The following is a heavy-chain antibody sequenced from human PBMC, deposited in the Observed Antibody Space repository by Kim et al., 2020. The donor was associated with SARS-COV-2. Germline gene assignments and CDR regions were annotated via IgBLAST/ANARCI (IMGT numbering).Heavy chain of an antibody. J-gene: IGHJ6*02. V-gene: IGHV4-4*07. CDR2: LSPSGSP. CDR3: ARTSVGFYGVDV. D-gene: IGHD1-26*01. CDR1: GVSINSYY. Sequence: SETLSLTCTVSGVSINSYYWNWIRQSAGKGVDWIGRLSPSGSPEYNPSLQSRVAMSFDLSKNHFSLKLTSVTAADTAVYYCARTSVGFYGVDVWGQGTTVTVSS.